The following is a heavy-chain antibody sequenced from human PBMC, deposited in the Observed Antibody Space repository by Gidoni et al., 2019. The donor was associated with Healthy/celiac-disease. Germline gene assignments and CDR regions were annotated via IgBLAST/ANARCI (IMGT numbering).Heavy chain of an antibody. CDR2: IYYSGST. CDR1: VGSISSGGYY. J-gene: IGHJ3*02. Sequence: QVQLQESGPGLVKPSQTLSVTCTVSVGSISSGGYYWSWIRQHSGKGLEWIGYIYYSGSTYYNPSLKSRVTISVDTSKNQFSLKLSSVTAADTAVYYCARTQSLDAFDIWGQGTMVTVSS. V-gene: IGHV4-31*03. CDR3: ARTQSLDAFDI.